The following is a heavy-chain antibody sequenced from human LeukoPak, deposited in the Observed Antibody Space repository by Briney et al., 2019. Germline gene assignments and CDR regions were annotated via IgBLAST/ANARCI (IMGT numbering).Heavy chain of an antibody. D-gene: IGHD1-26*01. CDR1: GGTISTSSNYY. V-gene: IGHV4-39*01. J-gene: IGHJ3*01. CDR3: ARSWMVGEGAFDF. Sequence: SETLSLSCTVSGGTISTSSNYYWAWIRQPPGKALERIGSIYYSGITHYKVYLRSRITISVDTSKNQFSLKLSSVTAADTAVYYCARSWMVGEGAFDFWGQGTLVTVSS. CDR2: IYYSGIT.